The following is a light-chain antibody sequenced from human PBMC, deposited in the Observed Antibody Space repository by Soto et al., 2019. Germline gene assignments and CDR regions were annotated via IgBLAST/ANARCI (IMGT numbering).Light chain of an antibody. CDR2: GPS. Sequence: EIVLTQSPGTLSLSPGERATLSCRASQSVSTSYLAWYQQKPGQAPRLLIYGPSSRVAGIPDRFSGSGSGTDFTLSISRLEPEDFAVYYCQQFGRSLYTFGQGTKLEIK. J-gene: IGKJ2*01. V-gene: IGKV3-20*01. CDR3: QQFGRSLYT. CDR1: QSVSTSY.